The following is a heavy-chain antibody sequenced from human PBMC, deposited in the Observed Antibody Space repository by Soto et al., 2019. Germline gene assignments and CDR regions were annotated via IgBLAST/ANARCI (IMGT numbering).Heavy chain of an antibody. CDR2: INVYNGDR. J-gene: IGHJ5*02. Sequence: QVQVVQSGPELKKPGASVKVPCKAQGYICTNYGIGWVRQAPGHGLEWMGLINVYNGDRKVAQKFQDRVSLTTDTATDTAYMELKSLRSGDTAVYHCARLQLGGDRMLNWFDPWGQGTLVTVSS. CDR3: ARLQLGGDRMLNWFDP. D-gene: IGHD2-21*02. V-gene: IGHV1-18*01. CDR1: GYICTNYG.